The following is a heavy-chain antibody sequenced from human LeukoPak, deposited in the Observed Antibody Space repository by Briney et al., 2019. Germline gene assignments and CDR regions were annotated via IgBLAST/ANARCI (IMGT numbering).Heavy chain of an antibody. J-gene: IGHJ4*02. Sequence: GGSLRLSCAASGFTVSSNYMSWVRQAPGKGLECVSVIYSGGSTYYADSVKGRFTISRDNSKNTLYLQMNSLRAEDTAVYYCARDGVAFGGVYFDYWGQGTLVTVSS. D-gene: IGHD3-16*01. CDR3: ARDGVAFGGVYFDY. CDR1: GFTVSSNY. V-gene: IGHV3-66*01. CDR2: IYSGGST.